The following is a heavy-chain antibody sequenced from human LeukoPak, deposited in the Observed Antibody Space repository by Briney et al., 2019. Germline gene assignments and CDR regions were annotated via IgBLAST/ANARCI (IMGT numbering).Heavy chain of an antibody. CDR1: GESFSGDF. V-gene: IGHV4-34*01. D-gene: IGHD2-2*03. J-gene: IGHJ4*02. Sequence: SETLSLTCGVYGESFSGDFWTWLRQAPGKGLEWIGEINHSGRTNYSPSLTSRVTISVDTSMNQFSLQLRSVTAADTAVYYCARPRHTSMDIFDYWGQGHLVAVSS. CDR3: ARPRHTSMDIFDY. CDR2: INHSGRT.